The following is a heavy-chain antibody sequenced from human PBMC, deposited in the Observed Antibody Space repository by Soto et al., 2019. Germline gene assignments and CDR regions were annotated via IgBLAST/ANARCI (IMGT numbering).Heavy chain of an antibody. D-gene: IGHD6-13*01. V-gene: IGHV4-30-2*01. CDR1: GGSISSGGYS. CDR2: IYHSGGT. CDR3: AAPAAGTLHFQR. J-gene: IGHJ1*01. Sequence: QLQLQESGSGLVKPSQTLSLTCAGSGGSISSGGYSWTWIRQPPGKGLEWIGYIYHSGGTYYNPSLKGRVTIASDTSQKQVSLTLSSVTAADTAVYYCAAPAAGTLHFQRWGQGNMVTVS.